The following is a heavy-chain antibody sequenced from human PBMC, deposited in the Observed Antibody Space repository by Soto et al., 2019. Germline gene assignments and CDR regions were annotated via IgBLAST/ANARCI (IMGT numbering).Heavy chain of an antibody. J-gene: IGHJ5*02. CDR2: IYYSGST. CDR3: ARELGELELGNWFEP. CDR1: GGSISSYY. D-gene: IGHD1-7*01. V-gene: IGHV4-59*01. Sequence: PSETLSLTCTVSGGSISSYYWSWIRQPPGKGLEWIGYIYYSGSTNYNPSLKSRVTISVDTSKNQFSLKLSSVTAADTAVYSCARELGELELGNWFEPWGQGTLVTVSS.